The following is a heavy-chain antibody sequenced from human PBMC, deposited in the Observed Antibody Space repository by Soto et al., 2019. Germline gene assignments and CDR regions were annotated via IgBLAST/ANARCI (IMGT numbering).Heavy chain of an antibody. V-gene: IGHV3-53*01. J-gene: IGHJ3*02. CDR2: IYTGGST. CDR3: ARQDYYDSSGYLFDI. Sequence: EVQLVESGGGLTQPGGSLRLSCAASGFIVSSNYMSWVRQAPGKGLEWVSVIYTGGSTNYADSVKGRFTISRDNSKNTLYLQMNSLRAEDTAVYYCARQDYYDSSGYLFDIWGQGTMVTVSS. D-gene: IGHD3-22*01. CDR1: GFIVSSNY.